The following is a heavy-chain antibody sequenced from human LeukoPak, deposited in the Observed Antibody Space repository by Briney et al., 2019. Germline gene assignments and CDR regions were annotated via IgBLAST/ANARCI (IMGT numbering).Heavy chain of an antibody. CDR1: GFDFSSYV. D-gene: IGHD3-10*01. V-gene: IGHV3-30*04. J-gene: IGHJ4*02. CDR3: VRDISGEKSFDY. Sequence: PGRSLRLSCAASGFDFSSYVMHWVRQAPGKGLEWVAVISHDGSNRYYADSVKGRFTISRDNSVNTLDLQMNSLGGEDTAMYYCVRDISGEKSFDYWGQGTLVTVSS. CDR2: ISHDGSNR.